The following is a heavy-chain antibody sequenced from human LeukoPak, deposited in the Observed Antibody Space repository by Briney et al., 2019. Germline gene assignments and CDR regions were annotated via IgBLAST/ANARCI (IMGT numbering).Heavy chain of an antibody. V-gene: IGHV3-23*01. CDR3: AKVPSSIWLVPDY. D-gene: IGHD6-6*01. CDR1: GFTFSSYA. CDR2: ISGSGGST. Sequence: GGSLRLSCAASGFTFSSYAMSWVCQAPGKGLEWVSAISGSGGSTYYADSVKGRFTISRDNSKNTLYLQMNSLRAEDTAVYYCAKVPSSIWLVPDYWGQGTLVTVSS. J-gene: IGHJ4*02.